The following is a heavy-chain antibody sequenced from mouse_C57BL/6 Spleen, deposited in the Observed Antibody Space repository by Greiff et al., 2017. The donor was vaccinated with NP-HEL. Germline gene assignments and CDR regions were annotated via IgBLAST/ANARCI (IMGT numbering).Heavy chain of an antibody. Sequence: EVQVVESGGGLVKPGGSLKLSCAASGFTFSSYAMSWVRQTPEKRLEWVATISDGGSYTYYPDNVKGRFTISRDNAKNNLYLQMSHLKSEDTAMYYCARALYGFHWYFDVWGTGTTVTVSS. CDR1: GFTFSSYA. CDR2: ISDGGSYT. J-gene: IGHJ1*03. D-gene: IGHD1-1*01. V-gene: IGHV5-4*01. CDR3: ARALYGFHWYFDV.